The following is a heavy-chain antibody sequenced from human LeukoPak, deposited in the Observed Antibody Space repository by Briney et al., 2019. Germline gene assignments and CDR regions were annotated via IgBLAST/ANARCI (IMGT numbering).Heavy chain of an antibody. Sequence: SETLSLTCTVTGGSISSYYWSWILKPPGKGLERIGHLYYSGSTNYKPSLKSRVTISVDTSKNQFSLKLSSVTAADTAVYYCARNTAALSHTTIWGQGTLVTVFS. J-gene: IGHJ4*02. CDR2: LYYSGST. CDR3: ARNTAALSHTTI. D-gene: IGHD6-13*01. CDR1: GGSISSYY. V-gene: IGHV4-59*08.